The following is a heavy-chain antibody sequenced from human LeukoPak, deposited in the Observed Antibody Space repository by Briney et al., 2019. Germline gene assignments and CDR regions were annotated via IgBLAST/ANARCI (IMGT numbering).Heavy chain of an antibody. CDR3: ARPLYSSSSSWFDP. CDR2: IYHSGST. D-gene: IGHD6-6*01. Sequence: SGTLSLTCAVSGGSISSSNWWSWVRQPPGKGLEWIGEIYHSGSTNYNPSLKSRVTISVDKSKNQFSLKLSSVTAADTAVYYCARPLYSSSSSWFDPWGQGTLVTVSS. V-gene: IGHV4-4*02. J-gene: IGHJ5*02. CDR1: GGSISSSNW.